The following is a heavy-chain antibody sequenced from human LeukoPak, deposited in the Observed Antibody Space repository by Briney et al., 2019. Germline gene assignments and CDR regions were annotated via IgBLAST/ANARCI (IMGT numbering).Heavy chain of an antibody. CDR1: GFAFSTYW. J-gene: IGHJ6*02. V-gene: IGHV3-74*01. Sequence: GGSLRLSCAASGFAFSTYWMHWVRQAPGKGLEWVSRINPDGITTTYADSVKGRFTISRDNAQNTLFLQMNGLRAEDTAVYYCARDYYYGMDVWGQGTTITVSS. CDR3: ARDYYYGMDV. CDR2: INPDGITT.